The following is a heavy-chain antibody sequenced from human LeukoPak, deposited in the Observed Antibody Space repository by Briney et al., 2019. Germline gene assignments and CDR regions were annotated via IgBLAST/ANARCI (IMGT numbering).Heavy chain of an antibody. CDR1: GFAFSNFA. V-gene: IGHV3-30-3*01. CDR2: ISYDGSNK. D-gene: IGHD1-26*01. CDR3: ARDSGGSYSPYYYYGMDV. Sequence: GGSLRLSCAASGFAFSNFAMHWVRQAPGKGLEWVTVISYDGSNKYYADSVKGRFTISRDNSKNTLYLQMNSLRAEDTAVYYCARDSGGSYSPYYYYGMDVWGQGTTVTVSS. J-gene: IGHJ6*02.